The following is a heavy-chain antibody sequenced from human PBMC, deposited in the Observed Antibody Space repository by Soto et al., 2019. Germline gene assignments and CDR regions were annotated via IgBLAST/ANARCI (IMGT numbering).Heavy chain of an antibody. J-gene: IGHJ4*02. V-gene: IGHV3-30*03. CDR3: EAVDTAIRSGIFDY. CDR2: ISYDGSNK. D-gene: IGHD5-18*01. Sequence: GWSLRLSCAASGFTFSSYGMHWVRQAPGKGLEWVAVISYDGSNKYYADSVKGRFTISRDNSKNTLYLQMNSLRAEDTAVYYCEAVDTAIRSGIFDYWGQGPLVTVSA. CDR1: GFTFSSYG.